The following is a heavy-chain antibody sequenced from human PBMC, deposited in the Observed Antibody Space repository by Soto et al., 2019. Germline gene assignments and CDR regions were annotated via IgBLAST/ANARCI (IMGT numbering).Heavy chain of an antibody. V-gene: IGHV3-21*01. J-gene: IGHJ4*02. Sequence: GGSLRLSCAASGFTFSSYSMNWVRQAPGKGLEWVSSISSSSSYIYYADSVKGRFTISRDNAKNSLYLQMNSLRAEDTAVYYCASSQQEKILEWNDYWGQGPLVTVSS. CDR3: ASSQQEKILEWNDY. CDR1: GFTFSSYS. CDR2: ISSSSSYI. D-gene: IGHD3-3*01.